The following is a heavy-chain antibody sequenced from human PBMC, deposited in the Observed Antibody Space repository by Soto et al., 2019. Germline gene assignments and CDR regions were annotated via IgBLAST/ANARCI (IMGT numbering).Heavy chain of an antibody. J-gene: IGHJ4*02. CDR1: GFTFSSYG. D-gene: IGHD2-15*01. V-gene: IGHV3-33*01. Sequence: GGSLRLSCAASGFTFSSYGMHWVRQAPGKGLEWVAVIWYDGSNKYYADSVKGRFTISRDNSKNTLYLQMNSLRAEDTAVYYCARAPKTPVGPHDYWGQGTLVTVSS. CDR3: ARAPKTPVGPHDY. CDR2: IWYDGSNK.